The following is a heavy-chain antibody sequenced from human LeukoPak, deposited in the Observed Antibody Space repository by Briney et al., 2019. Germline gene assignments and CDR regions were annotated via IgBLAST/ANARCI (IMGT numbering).Heavy chain of an antibody. Sequence: GGSLRLSCAASAFTFSSYSMNWVRQAPGKGLEWVSSISSSSYIYYADSVKGRFTISRDNAKNSLYLQMNSLRAEDTAVYYCARDNIVVVPAAMTAHNWFDPWGQGTLVTVSS. D-gene: IGHD2-2*01. CDR1: AFTFSSYS. CDR2: ISSSSYI. CDR3: ARDNIVVVPAAMTAHNWFDP. V-gene: IGHV3-21*01. J-gene: IGHJ5*02.